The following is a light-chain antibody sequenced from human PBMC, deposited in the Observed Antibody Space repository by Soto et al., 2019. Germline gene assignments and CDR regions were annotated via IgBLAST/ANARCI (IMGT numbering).Light chain of an antibody. CDR3: QQYNNWPWT. J-gene: IGKJ1*01. V-gene: IGKV3-15*01. CDR1: QSVSSN. CDR2: GAS. Sequence: EIVMTQSPATLSVSPGERATLSCRASQSVSSNLAWYQQKPGQAPRPLIYGASTRATGIPARFSGSGSGTEFTLTIRSLQSEDFAVYYCQQYNNWPWTFGQGTKVDIK.